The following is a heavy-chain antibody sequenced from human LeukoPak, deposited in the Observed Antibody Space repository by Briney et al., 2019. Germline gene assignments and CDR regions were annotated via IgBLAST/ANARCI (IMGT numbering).Heavy chain of an antibody. V-gene: IGHV3-66*01. CDR2: LYSGGAT. CDR1: GFTVKDNF. Sequence: GGSLRLSCAASGFTVKDNFMSWVRQAPGEGLEWVSVLYSGGATYYADSVKGRFTISRDNSKNIVFLQMNDLRTEDTAFYYCTRDSANYHFAYWGQGALVTVSS. J-gene: IGHJ4*02. CDR3: TRDSANYHFAY. D-gene: IGHD4/OR15-4a*01.